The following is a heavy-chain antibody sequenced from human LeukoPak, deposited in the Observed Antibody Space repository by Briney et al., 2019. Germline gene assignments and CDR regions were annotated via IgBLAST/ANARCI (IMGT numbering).Heavy chain of an antibody. CDR1: GFTFSSYW. Sequence: GGSLRLSCAASGFTFSSYWMHWVRQAPGKGLVWVSRINTDGSSTSYADSVKGRFTISRDNAKNTLYLQMNSLRAEDTAVYYCARAHDGSYYGVDYWGQGTLVTVSS. J-gene: IGHJ4*02. CDR3: ARAHDGSYYGVDY. D-gene: IGHD1-26*01. CDR2: INTDGSST. V-gene: IGHV3-74*01.